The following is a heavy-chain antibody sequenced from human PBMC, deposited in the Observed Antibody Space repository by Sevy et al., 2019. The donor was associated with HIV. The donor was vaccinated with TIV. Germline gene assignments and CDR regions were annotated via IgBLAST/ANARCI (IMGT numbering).Heavy chain of an antibody. CDR3: AREGGYSDQGMDV. CDR2: ISGSSTTI. CDR1: GFTFSSYS. D-gene: IGHD5-12*01. V-gene: IGHV3-48*01. Sequence: GGSLRLSCAASGFTFSSYSMNWVRQAPVKGLEWASYISGSSTTIYYADSVKGRFTISRDNAKNSLYLQMNSLRAEDTAVYYCAREGGYSDQGMDVWGQGTTVTVSS. J-gene: IGHJ6*02.